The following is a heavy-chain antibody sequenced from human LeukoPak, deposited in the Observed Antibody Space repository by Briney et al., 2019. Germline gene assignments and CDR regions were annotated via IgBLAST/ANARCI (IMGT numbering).Heavy chain of an antibody. CDR3: ARRHRRDGYERFDY. D-gene: IGHD5-24*01. Sequence: SETLSLTCTVSGGSISSSNYYWGWIRQPPGKGLEWIGSIYYSGSTYYNPSLKSRVTISVDTSKNQFSLKLSSVTAADTAVYYCARRHRRDGYERFDYWGQGTLVTVSS. CDR1: GGSISSSNYY. CDR2: IYYSGST. J-gene: IGHJ4*02. V-gene: IGHV4-39*01.